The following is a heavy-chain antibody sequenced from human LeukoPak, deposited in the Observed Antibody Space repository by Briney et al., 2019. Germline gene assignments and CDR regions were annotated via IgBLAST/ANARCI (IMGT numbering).Heavy chain of an antibody. CDR2: INHSGST. Sequence: SETLSLTCAVYGGSFSGYYWSWIRQPPGKGLEWIGEINHSGSTNYNPSLKSRVTISVDTSKNQFSLKLSSVTAADTAVYYCARGPLLDYWGQGTLVTVSS. V-gene: IGHV4-34*01. CDR1: GGSFSGYY. CDR3: ARGPLLDY. J-gene: IGHJ4*02.